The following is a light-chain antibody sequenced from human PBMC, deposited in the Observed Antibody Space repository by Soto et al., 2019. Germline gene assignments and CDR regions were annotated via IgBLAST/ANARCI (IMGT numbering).Light chain of an antibody. CDR2: DAS. CDR1: QSVSPG. J-gene: IGKJ5*01. Sequence: DIQMTQSPSILSASVGDRVTITCRASQSVSPGLAWYQQKPGKAPKVLIYDASTLQSGVPSRFSGSGSGTELTITISSLQPEDCETYDCQQRNSYPITFGQGTRLEIK. V-gene: IGKV1-5*01. CDR3: QQRNSYPIT.